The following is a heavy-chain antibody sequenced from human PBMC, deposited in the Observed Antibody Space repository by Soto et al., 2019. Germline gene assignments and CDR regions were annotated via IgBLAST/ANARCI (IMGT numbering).Heavy chain of an antibody. J-gene: IGHJ5*02. CDR3: ASDYLGGYCSGGSCPGGWFDP. D-gene: IGHD2-15*01. CDR2: IIPIFGTA. CDR1: GGTFSSYA. Sequence: QVQLVQSGAEVKKPGSSVKVSCKASGGTFSSYAISWVRQAPGQGLEWMGGIIPIFGTANYAQKFQGRVTITADESTSTAYMELSSLRSEDTAVYYCASDYLGGYCSGGSCPGGWFDPWGQGTLVTVSS. V-gene: IGHV1-69*01.